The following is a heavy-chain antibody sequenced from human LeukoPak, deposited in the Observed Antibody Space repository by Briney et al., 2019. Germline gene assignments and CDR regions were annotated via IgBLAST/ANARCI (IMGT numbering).Heavy chain of an antibody. D-gene: IGHD6-19*01. CDR1: GFTFSSYG. CDR3: AKSKGRWLVDY. J-gene: IGHJ4*02. V-gene: IGHV3-30*18. Sequence: GGSLRLSCAASGFTFSSYGMHWVRQAPGKGLEWVAVISYDGSNKYYADSVKGRFTISRDNSKNTLYLQMNSLRAEDTAVYYCAKSKGRWLVDYWGQGTLVTVSS. CDR2: ISYDGSNK.